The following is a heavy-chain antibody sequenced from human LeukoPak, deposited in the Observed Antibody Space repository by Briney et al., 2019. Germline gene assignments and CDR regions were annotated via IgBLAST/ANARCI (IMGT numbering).Heavy chain of an antibody. CDR1: GFTFSSYA. Sequence: GGSLRLSCAASGFTFSSYAMSWVRQAPGKGLEWVSAISGSGGSTYYADSVKGRFTISRDNSKNTLYLQMNSLRAEDTAVYYCGKGGGGLTTVTKAYYFDYWGQGTLVTVSS. J-gene: IGHJ4*02. CDR2: ISGSGGST. V-gene: IGHV3-23*01. CDR3: GKGGGGLTTVTKAYYFDY. D-gene: IGHD4-17*01.